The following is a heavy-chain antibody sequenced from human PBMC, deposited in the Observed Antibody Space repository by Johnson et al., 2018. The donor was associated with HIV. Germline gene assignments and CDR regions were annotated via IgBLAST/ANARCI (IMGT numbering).Heavy chain of an antibody. J-gene: IGHJ3*02. V-gene: IGHV3-9*01. D-gene: IGHD6-19*01. CDR3: ANSRVEARYSSGWGRLVKPDDAFDI. Sequence: EVQLVESGGGLVQPGRSLRLSCAASGFTFDDYAMHWVRQAPGKGLEWVSGISWNSGSIGYADSVKGRFTISRDNSKNTLYLQMNSLRAEDTAVYYCANSRVEARYSSGWGRLVKPDDAFDIWGQGTMVTVSS. CDR1: GFTFDDYA. CDR2: ISWNSGSI.